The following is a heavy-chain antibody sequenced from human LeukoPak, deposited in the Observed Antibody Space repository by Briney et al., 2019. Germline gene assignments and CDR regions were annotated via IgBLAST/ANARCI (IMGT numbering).Heavy chain of an antibody. J-gene: IGHJ4*02. CDR3: ARDWGLGY. D-gene: IGHD3/OR15-3a*01. V-gene: IGHV4-39*07. Sequence: SETLSLTCTVSGGSISSSSYYWGWIRQPPGKGLEWIGSIYYSGSTYYNPSLKSRVTISVDTSKNQFSLKLSSVTATDTAVYYCARDWGLGYWGQGTLVTVSS. CDR1: GGSISSSSYY. CDR2: IYYSGST.